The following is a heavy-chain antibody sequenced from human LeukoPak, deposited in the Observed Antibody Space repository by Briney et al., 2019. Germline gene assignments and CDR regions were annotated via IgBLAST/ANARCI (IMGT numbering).Heavy chain of an antibody. Sequence: GGSLRLSCAASGXTFSSYAVSWVRQAPGKGLEWVLAISGSSGHTYYADYVKGRFTISRDNSKNTLYLQMNSLSAEDTAVYYCAKVGFSEMEWLLYSDHWGQGTLVTVSS. CDR3: AKVGFSEMEWLLYSDH. CDR2: ISGSSGHT. CDR1: GXTFSSYA. J-gene: IGHJ4*02. D-gene: IGHD3-3*01. V-gene: IGHV3-23*01.